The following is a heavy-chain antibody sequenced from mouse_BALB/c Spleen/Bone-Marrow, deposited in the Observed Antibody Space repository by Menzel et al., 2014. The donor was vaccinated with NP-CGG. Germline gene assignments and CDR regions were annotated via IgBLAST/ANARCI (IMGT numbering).Heavy chain of an antibody. D-gene: IGHD4-1*01. CDR1: GYTFTDYW. V-gene: IGHV1-69*01. J-gene: IGHJ2*01. CDR3: TRGWDGYYFDY. CDR2: IDTSDTYT. Sequence: VQLQQSGAELVMPGASVKMSCKASGYTFTDYWMHWVKQRPGQGLEWIGAIDTSDTYTNYNQKFKGKATLTVDESSITAYMQLSSLTSEDSAVYFCTRGWDGYYFDYWGQGTTLTVSS.